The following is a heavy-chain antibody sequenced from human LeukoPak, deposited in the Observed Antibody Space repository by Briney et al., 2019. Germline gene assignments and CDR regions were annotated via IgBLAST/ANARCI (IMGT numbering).Heavy chain of an antibody. CDR3: ASTTIGNSRVY. J-gene: IGHJ4*02. CDR2: IYYSGST. D-gene: IGHD2/OR15-2a*01. V-gene: IGHV4-39*01. Sequence: SETLSLTCTVSGGSISSSSYYWGWIRQPPGKGLEWIGSIYYSGSTYYNPSLKSRVTISVDTSKNQFSLKLSSVTAADTAVYYCASTTIGNSRVYWGQGTLVTVSS. CDR1: GGSISSSSYY.